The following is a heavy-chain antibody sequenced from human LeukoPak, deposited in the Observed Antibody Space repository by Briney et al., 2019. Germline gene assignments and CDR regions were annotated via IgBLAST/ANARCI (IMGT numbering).Heavy chain of an antibody. CDR3: TTHIVVVPAADY. J-gene: IGHJ4*02. D-gene: IGHD2-2*01. CDR1: GFTFSNAW. V-gene: IGHV3-15*01. CDR2: IKSKTDGGTT. Sequence: PGGSLRLSCAASGFTFSNAWMSWVRQAPGKGLEWVGRIKSKTDGGTTDYAAPVKGRFTISRDDSKNTLYLQMNSLKTEDTAVYYCTTHIVVVPAADYWGQGTLVTVSS.